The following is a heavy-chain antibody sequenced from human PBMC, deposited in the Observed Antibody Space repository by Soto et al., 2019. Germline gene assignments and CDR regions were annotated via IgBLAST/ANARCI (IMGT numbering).Heavy chain of an antibody. CDR3: ARDWRGYCSGGICYSTRGAFDI. CDR2: ISSSSSYI. CDR1: GFTFGSYS. Sequence: PGGSLSLSCAASGFTFGSYSMNWVRQAPGKGLALVSSISSSSSYIYYADSVKGRFTISRDNAKNSLYLQMNSLRAEDTAVYYCARDWRGYCSGGICYSTRGAFDISAQGKIVTLS. J-gene: IGHJ3*02. V-gene: IGHV3-21*01. D-gene: IGHD2-15*01.